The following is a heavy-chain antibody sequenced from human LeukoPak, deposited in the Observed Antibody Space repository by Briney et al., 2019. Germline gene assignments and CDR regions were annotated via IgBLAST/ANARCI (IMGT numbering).Heavy chain of an antibody. D-gene: IGHD6-19*01. CDR2: ISSSSSYI. Sequence: GGSLRLSCAASGFTFSSYSVNWVRQPPGKELEWVSSISSSSSYIYYADSVKGRFTISRDNAKNSLYLQMNRLRAEDTAVYYCARDDRRAVAGILFPPYGMDVWGQGTTVTVSS. CDR1: GFTFSSYS. J-gene: IGHJ6*02. V-gene: IGHV3-21*01. CDR3: ARDDRRAVAGILFPPYGMDV.